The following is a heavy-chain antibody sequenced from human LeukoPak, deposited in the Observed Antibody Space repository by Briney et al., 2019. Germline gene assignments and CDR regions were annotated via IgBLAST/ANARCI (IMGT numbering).Heavy chain of an antibody. V-gene: IGHV1-18*01. CDR1: GYIFSSHG. CDR2: ISTYNGNT. CDR3: ARDYGSGNYGVDY. D-gene: IGHD1-26*01. Sequence: GASVKVSCKTSGYIFSSHGISWVRQAPGQGREWMGWISTYNGNTKYAQKLQGRVTMTIETSTSTAYMELRSLRSDDTAVYFCARDYGSGNYGVDYWGQGTLFTVSS. J-gene: IGHJ4*02.